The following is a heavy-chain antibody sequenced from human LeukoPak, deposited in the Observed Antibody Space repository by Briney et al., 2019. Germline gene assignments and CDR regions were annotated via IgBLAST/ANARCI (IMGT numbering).Heavy chain of an antibody. Sequence: PSETLSLTCTVPGVSISSSNSYWGWIRQPPGKGLEWIGSIYYSGNTYYNASLKSRVTISVDTAKNQFSLKLTSVTAADTAVYYCARQTGSGLFTLPGGQGALVTVSS. CDR3: ARQTGSGLFTLP. J-gene: IGHJ4*02. CDR2: IYYSGNT. D-gene: IGHD3-10*01. CDR1: GVSISSSNSY. V-gene: IGHV4-39*01.